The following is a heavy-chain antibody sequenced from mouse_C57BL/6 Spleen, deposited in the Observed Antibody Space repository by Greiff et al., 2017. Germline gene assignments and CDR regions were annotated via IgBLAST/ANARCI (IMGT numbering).Heavy chain of an antibody. V-gene: IGHV1-26*01. J-gene: IGHJ4*01. CDR1: GYTFTDYY. CDR3: ARGEDYYVMDY. CDR2: INPNNGGT. Sequence: VQLQQSGPELVKPGASVKISCKASGYTFTDYYMNWVKQSHGKSLEWIGDINPNNGGTSYNQKFKGKATLTVDKSSSTAYMELRSLTSEDSAVYYCARGEDYYVMDYWGQGTSVTVSS.